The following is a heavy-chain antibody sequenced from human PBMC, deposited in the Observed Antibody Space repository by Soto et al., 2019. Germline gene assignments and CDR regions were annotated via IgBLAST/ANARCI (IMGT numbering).Heavy chain of an antibody. CDR2: IYYSGST. J-gene: IGHJ3*02. Sequence: LSLTCTVSGGSISSGDYYWSWIRQPPGKGLEWIGYIYYSGSTYYNPSLKSRVTISVDTSKNQFSLKLSSVTAADTAVYYCARAAMIVVVNAFDIWGQGTMVTVSS. CDR1: GGSISSGDYY. D-gene: IGHD3-22*01. V-gene: IGHV4-30-4*01. CDR3: ARAAMIVVVNAFDI.